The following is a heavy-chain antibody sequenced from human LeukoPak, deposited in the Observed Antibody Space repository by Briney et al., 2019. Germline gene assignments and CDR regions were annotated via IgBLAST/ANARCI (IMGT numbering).Heavy chain of an antibody. J-gene: IGHJ5*02. Sequence: SETLSLTCTASGGSISSYYWSWIRQPPGKGLEWIGYIYTSGSTNYNPSLKSRVTISVDTSKNQFSLKLSSVTAADTAVYYCARDSDYDLKFDPWGQGTLVTVSS. V-gene: IGHV4-4*09. D-gene: IGHD3-3*01. CDR3: ARDSDYDLKFDP. CDR2: IYTSGST. CDR1: GGSISSYY.